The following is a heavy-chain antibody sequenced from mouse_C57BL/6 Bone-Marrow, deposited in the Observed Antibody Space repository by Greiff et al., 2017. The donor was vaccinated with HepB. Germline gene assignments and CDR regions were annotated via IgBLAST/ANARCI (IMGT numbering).Heavy chain of an antibody. CDR3: GRPHYYGSSYGFAY. D-gene: IGHD1-1*01. CDR1: GFSFNTYA. J-gene: IGHJ3*01. V-gene: IGHV10-1*01. CDR2: IRSKSNNYAT. Sequence: EVQLVESGGGLVQPKGSLKLSCAASGFSFNTYAMNWVRQAPGKGLEWVARIRSKSNNYATYYADSVKDRFTISRDDSESMLYLQMNNLKTEDTAMYYCGRPHYYGSSYGFAYWGQGTLVTVSA.